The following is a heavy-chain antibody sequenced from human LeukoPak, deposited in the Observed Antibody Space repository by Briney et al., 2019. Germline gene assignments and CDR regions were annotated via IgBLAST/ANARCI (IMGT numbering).Heavy chain of an antibody. Sequence: SETLSLTCTVSGGSISSGDYYWSWIRQPPGKGLEWIGYIYYSGSTYYNPSLKSRVTISVDTSKNQFSLKLSSVTAADTAVYYCANLAYCGGDCSRGAFDYWGQGTLVTVSS. J-gene: IGHJ4*02. CDR2: IYYSGST. D-gene: IGHD2-21*02. V-gene: IGHV4-30-4*01. CDR1: GGSISSGDYY. CDR3: ANLAYCGGDCSRGAFDY.